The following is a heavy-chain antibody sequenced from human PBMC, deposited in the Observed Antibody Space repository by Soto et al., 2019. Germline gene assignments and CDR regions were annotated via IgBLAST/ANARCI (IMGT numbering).Heavy chain of an antibody. CDR2: IGTAGDT. CDR1: GFTFSSYD. D-gene: IGHD3-3*01. J-gene: IGHJ6*02. Sequence: GGSLRLSCAASGFTFSSYDMHWVRQATGKGLEWVSAIGTAGDTYYPGSVKGRFTISRENAKNSLYLQMNSLRAGDTAVYYCARSSPPTYYDFWSGPYYYGMYVWGQGTTVTVSS. V-gene: IGHV3-13*01. CDR3: ARSSPPTYYDFWSGPYYYGMYV.